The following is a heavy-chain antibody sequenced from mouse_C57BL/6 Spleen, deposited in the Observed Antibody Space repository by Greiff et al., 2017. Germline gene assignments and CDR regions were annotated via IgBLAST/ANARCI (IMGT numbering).Heavy chain of an antibody. D-gene: IGHD1-1*01. CDR1: GYTFTDYE. Sequence: VQLQQSGAELVRPGASVTLSCKASGYTFTDYEMHWVKQTPVHGLEWIGAIDPETGGTAYNQKFKGKAILTADKSSSTAYMELRSLTSEDSAVYYCTGDLFDYYGPFAYWGQGTLVTVSA. J-gene: IGHJ3*01. CDR2: IDPETGGT. CDR3: TGDLFDYYGPFAY. V-gene: IGHV1-15*01.